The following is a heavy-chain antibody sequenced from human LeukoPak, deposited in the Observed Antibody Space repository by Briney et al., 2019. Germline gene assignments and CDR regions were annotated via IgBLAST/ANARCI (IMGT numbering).Heavy chain of an antibody. V-gene: IGHV1-69*04. Sequence: SVKVSCKASADTFAIDAINWLRQAPGQGFEWMERIIPLFGIANYAQSFQDRVTIIADKSTNTAYMELNSLRFDDTAVYYCARDRDGSLTPNAFDIWGHGTMVTVSS. D-gene: IGHD1-26*01. J-gene: IGHJ3*02. CDR2: IIPLFGIA. CDR3: ARDRDGSLTPNAFDI. CDR1: ADTFAIDA.